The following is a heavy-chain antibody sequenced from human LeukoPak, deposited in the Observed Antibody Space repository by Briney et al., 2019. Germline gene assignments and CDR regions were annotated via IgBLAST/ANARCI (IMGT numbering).Heavy chain of an antibody. CDR3: AKRPSDYGDYVSYFDY. CDR1: GFSFISYG. CDR2: ISDDGRSK. D-gene: IGHD4-17*01. V-gene: IGHV3-30*18. Sequence: GGSLRLSCAASGFSFISYGMHWVRQAPGKGLEWVGVISDDGRSKDYADSVKGRFTISRDNTKDTLYLQMNSLRAEDTAVYYCAKRPSDYGDYVSYFDYWGQGTLVTVSS. J-gene: IGHJ4*02.